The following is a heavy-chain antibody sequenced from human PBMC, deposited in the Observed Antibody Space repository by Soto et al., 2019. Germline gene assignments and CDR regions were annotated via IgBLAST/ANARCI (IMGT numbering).Heavy chain of an antibody. D-gene: IGHD4-17*01. Sequence: PSETLSLTCTVSGGPISSGGYYWSWIRQHPGKGLEWIGYIYYSGSTYYNPSLKSRVTISVDTSKNQFSLKLSSVTAADTTVYYCARSDYGSHYYYYYYMDVWGKGTTVTVSS. CDR3: ARSDYGSHYYYYYYMDV. CDR2: IYYSGST. J-gene: IGHJ6*03. V-gene: IGHV4-31*03. CDR1: GGPISSGGYY.